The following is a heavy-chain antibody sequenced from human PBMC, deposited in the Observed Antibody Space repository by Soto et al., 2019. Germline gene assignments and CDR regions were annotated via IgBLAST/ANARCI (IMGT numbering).Heavy chain of an antibody. CDR1: GFIVSSSY. J-gene: IGHJ4*02. CDR3: ARCSGWYGQCYFDC. Sequence: DVQLVETGGGLIQPGGSLRLSCAASGFIVSSSYMSWVRQAPGKGLEWVSLLYSDGRTYYADSVKGRFTISRDNSKNTLYLQMNSLSAEDTTVYYCARCSGWYGQCYFDCWGQGTLVTVSS. D-gene: IGHD6-13*01. CDR2: LYSDGRT. V-gene: IGHV3-53*05.